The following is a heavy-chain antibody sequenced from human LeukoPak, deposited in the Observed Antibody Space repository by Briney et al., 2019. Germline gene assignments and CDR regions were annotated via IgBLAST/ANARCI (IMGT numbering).Heavy chain of an antibody. D-gene: IGHD2-2*01. J-gene: IGHJ4*02. CDR1: GFTFSSYG. V-gene: IGHV3-30*18. CDR2: ISYDGSNK. Sequence: GGSLRLSCAASGFTFSSYGMHWVRQAPGKGLEWVAVISYDGSNKYCADSVKGRFTISRDNSKNTLYLQMNSLRAEDTAVYYCAKDRVNLVVVPAALDYWGQGTLVTVSS. CDR3: AKDRVNLVVVPAALDY.